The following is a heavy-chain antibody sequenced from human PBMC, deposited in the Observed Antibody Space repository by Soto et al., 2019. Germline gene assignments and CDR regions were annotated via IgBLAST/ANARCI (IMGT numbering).Heavy chain of an antibody. Sequence: GGSLRLSCTVSGFAFNNYGINWVRQAPGKGLEWVSSISKSDYTYYSDSVKGRFTISRDNAKNSVSLQMNTLRVEDTAVYYCAREDSIIVPAVSDFWGQGTLVTVSS. J-gene: IGHJ4*02. CDR3: AREDSIIVPAVSDF. CDR2: ISKSDYT. V-gene: IGHV3-21*01. D-gene: IGHD2-2*01. CDR1: GFAFNNYG.